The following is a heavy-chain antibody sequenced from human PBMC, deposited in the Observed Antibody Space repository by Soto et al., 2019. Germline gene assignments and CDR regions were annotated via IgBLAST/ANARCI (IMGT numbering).Heavy chain of an antibody. V-gene: IGHV4-39*01. CDR2: IYYSGST. CDR1: GGSISSRKYY. CDR3: ARQLDYYDSSCYHPYFDY. J-gene: IGHJ4*02. D-gene: IGHD3-22*01. Sequence: SETLSLSCTVSGGSISSRKYYWCWIRQAPGKRREMIASIYYSGSTYYNPSLKSRVTISIDTSKNQFSLMLSSVTAADTAVYYCARQLDYYDSSCYHPYFDYWGQGTLVTVSS.